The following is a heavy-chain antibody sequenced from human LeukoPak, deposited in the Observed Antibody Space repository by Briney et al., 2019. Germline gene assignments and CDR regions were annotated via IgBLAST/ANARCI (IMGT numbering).Heavy chain of an antibody. CDR1: GFTFSRFW. D-gene: IGHD6-19*01. J-gene: IGHJ5*01. CDR3: SRGMTVAANWFDS. V-gene: IGHV3-7*04. Sequence: PGGSLRLSCAASGFTFSRFWMSWVRQAPGKGLEWVANIRQDGSERYYVDSVKGRFTISRDNAQNSLYLQMSSLRAEDTAVYYCSRGMTVAANWFDSWGQGTLVTVSS. CDR2: IRQDGSER.